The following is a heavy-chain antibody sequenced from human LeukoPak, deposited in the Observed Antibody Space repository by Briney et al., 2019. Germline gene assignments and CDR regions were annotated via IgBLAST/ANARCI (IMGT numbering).Heavy chain of an antibody. J-gene: IGHJ4*02. V-gene: IGHV3-21*01. CDR2: ISSSSSYI. CDR3: ARESIAARPPGVDY. Sequence: SGGSLRLSCAASGFTFSSYSMNWVRQAPGKGLEWVSSISSSSSYIYYAAPVKGRFTISRDNAKNSLYLQMNSLRAEDTAVYYCARESIAARPPGVDYWGQGTLVTVSS. CDR1: GFTFSSYS. D-gene: IGHD6-6*01.